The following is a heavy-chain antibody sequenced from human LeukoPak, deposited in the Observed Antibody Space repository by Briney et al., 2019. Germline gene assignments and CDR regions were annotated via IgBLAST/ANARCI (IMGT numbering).Heavy chain of an antibody. CDR3: ANAKGSDY. CDR2: ISGSGGST. J-gene: IGHJ4*02. CDR1: GFTFGSYG. V-gene: IGHV3-23*01. Sequence: GGSLRLSCAASGFTFGSYGMHWVRQAPGKGLDWVSAISGSGGSTYYADSVKGRFTISRDNSKNTLYLQMNSLRAEDTAVYYCANAKGSDYWGQGTLVTVSS. D-gene: IGHD3-10*01.